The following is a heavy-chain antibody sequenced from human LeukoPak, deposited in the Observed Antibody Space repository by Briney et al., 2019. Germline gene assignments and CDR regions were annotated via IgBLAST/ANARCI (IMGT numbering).Heavy chain of an antibody. CDR2: ISSSGSTI. V-gene: IGHV3-11*04. CDR3: ARDLYYYDSSGYYPFGY. J-gene: IGHJ4*02. Sequence: GGSLRLSCAASGFTFSDYYMSWIRQAPGKGLEWVSYISSSGSTIYCADSVKGRFTISRDNAKNSLYLQMNSLRAEDTAVYYCARDLYYYDSSGYYPFGYWGQGTLVTVSS. D-gene: IGHD3-22*01. CDR1: GFTFSDYY.